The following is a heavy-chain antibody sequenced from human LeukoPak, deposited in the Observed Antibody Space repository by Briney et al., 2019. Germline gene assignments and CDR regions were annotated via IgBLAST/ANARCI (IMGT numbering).Heavy chain of an antibody. V-gene: IGHV3-9*03. CDR1: GFAFGDYA. CDR2: ISWNSDSI. J-gene: IGHJ3*02. Sequence: GGSLRLSCAASGFAFGDYAMHWVRQAPGKGLEWVSGISWNSDSIGYADSVKGRFTISRDNAKNSLYLEMNSLRAEDMALYYCVKEIKVREFSTSGALEIWGQGTMVTVSS. D-gene: IGHD2-2*01. CDR3: VKEIKVREFSTSGALEI.